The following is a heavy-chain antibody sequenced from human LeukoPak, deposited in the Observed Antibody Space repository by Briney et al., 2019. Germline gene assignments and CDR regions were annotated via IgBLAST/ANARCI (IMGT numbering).Heavy chain of an antibody. CDR1: GGSISNKY. J-gene: IGHJ5*02. D-gene: IGHD3-9*01. V-gene: IGHV4-59*08. Sequence: PSETLSLTCTVSGGSISNKYWSWIRQPPGKGLEWIGYIYYSGSTNYNPSLKSRVTILVDTSKNQFSLKLSSVTAADTAVYYCARQKRRYFDWLLGNWFDPWGQGTLVTVSS. CDR3: ARQKRRYFDWLLGNWFDP. CDR2: IYYSGST.